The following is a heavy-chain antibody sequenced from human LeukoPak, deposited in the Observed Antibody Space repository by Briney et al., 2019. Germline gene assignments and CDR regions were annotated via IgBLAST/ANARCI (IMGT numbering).Heavy chain of an antibody. Sequence: PSETLSLTCTVSGGSISSYYWSWIRQPPGKGLEWIGYIYYSGSTNNNPSLKSRVTISVDKSKNQISLKLSSVTAADTAVYYCARGVSRGYSYGRYYMDVWGKGTTVTVSS. CDR2: IYYSGST. D-gene: IGHD5-18*01. V-gene: IGHV4-59*01. CDR1: GGSISSYY. J-gene: IGHJ6*03. CDR3: ARGVSRGYSYGRYYMDV.